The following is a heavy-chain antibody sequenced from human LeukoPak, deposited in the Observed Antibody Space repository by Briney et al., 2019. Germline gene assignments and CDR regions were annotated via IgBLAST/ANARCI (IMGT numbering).Heavy chain of an antibody. D-gene: IGHD5-12*01. Sequence: PSETLSLTCTVSGDSISTYYWSWIRQPPGKGLEWIGYIRYSGSANYNPSLRSRVTISIDTSKNQFSLKLSSVTAADTAVYHCARSGGYSGYDVDYWGQGTLVTVSS. J-gene: IGHJ4*02. V-gene: IGHV4-59*08. CDR2: IRYSGSA. CDR3: ARSGGYSGYDVDY. CDR1: GDSISTYY.